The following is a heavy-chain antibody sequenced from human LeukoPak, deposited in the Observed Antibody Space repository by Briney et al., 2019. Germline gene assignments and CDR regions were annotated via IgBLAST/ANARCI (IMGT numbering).Heavy chain of an antibody. V-gene: IGHV4-39*01. CDR2: ISYSGIT. CDR3: ARLRYFDSNSFYFDY. Sequence: SETLSLTCTVSGGSISSSDYYWGWIRQPPGKGLEWIGTISYSGITYYNPSLKSRVTISVDTFKNQFSLKLSSVTAADTSVYYCARLRYFDSNSFYFDYWGQGTLV. D-gene: IGHD3-9*01. CDR1: GGSISSSDYY. J-gene: IGHJ4*02.